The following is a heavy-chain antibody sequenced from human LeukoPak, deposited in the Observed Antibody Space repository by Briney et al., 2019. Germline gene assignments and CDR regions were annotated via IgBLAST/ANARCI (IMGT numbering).Heavy chain of an antibody. CDR2: IYYSGST. Sequence: SETLSFTCTVSGGSISSYYWSWIRQPPGKGLEWIGYIYYSGSTNYNPSLKSRVTISVDTSKNQFSLKLSSVTAADTAVYYCARQSGNYDFWSGPLGAFDIWGQGTMVTVSS. J-gene: IGHJ3*02. CDR3: ARQSGNYDFWSGPLGAFDI. CDR1: GGSISSYY. V-gene: IGHV4-59*01. D-gene: IGHD3-3*01.